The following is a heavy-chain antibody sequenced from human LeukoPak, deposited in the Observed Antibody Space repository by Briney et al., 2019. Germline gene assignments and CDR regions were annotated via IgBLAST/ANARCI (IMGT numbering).Heavy chain of an antibody. J-gene: IGHJ4*02. CDR1: GFTFSSNG. Sequence: LGGTLRLSCAASGFTFSSNGMSWVRQAPGKGLEWVSAISGTGDSTYYADSVKGRFTISRDNSKNTLYLQMNSLRAEDTAVYYCARRSGIAVAGAFDYWGQGTLVTVSS. CDR3: ARRSGIAVAGAFDY. CDR2: ISGTGDST. V-gene: IGHV3-23*01. D-gene: IGHD6-19*01.